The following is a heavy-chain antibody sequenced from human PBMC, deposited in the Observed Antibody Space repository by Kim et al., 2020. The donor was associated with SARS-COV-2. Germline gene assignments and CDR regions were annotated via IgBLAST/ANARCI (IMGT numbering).Heavy chain of an antibody. D-gene: IGHD1-26*01. Sequence: GGSLRLSCAASGFTFSSYAMHWVRQAPGKGLEYVSAISSNGGSTYYANSVKGRFTISRDNSKNTLYLQMGSLRAEDMAVYYCARGGRMVELFDYWGQGTLVTVSS. CDR3: ARGGRMVELFDY. V-gene: IGHV3-64*01. CDR2: ISSNGGST. J-gene: IGHJ4*02. CDR1: GFTFSSYA.